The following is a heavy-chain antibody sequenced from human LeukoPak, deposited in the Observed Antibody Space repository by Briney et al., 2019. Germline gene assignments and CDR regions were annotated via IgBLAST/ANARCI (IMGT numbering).Heavy chain of an antibody. J-gene: IGHJ4*02. D-gene: IGHD6-13*01. Sequence: GGSLRLSCAASGFTFSSYGMHWVRQAPGKGLEWVAVIWYDGSNKYYADSVKGRFTISRDNSKNTLYLQMNSLRAEDTAVYYCARGVQQQLAYYFDYWGQGTLVTVSS. CDR3: ARGVQQQLAYYFDY. CDR1: GFTFSSYG. V-gene: IGHV3-33*01. CDR2: IWYDGSNK.